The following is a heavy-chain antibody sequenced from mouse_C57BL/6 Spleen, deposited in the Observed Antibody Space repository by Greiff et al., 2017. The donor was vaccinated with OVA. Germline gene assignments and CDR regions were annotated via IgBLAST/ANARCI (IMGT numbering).Heavy chain of an antibody. CDR2: IDPSDSYT. D-gene: IGHD2-14*01. Sequence: VQLQQPGAELVKPGASVKLSCKASGYTFTSYWMQWVKQRPGQGLEWIGEIDPSDSYTNYNQKFKGKATLTVDTSSSTAYMQLSSLTSEDSAVYYCARAGEGNWGQGTTLTVSS. J-gene: IGHJ2*01. V-gene: IGHV1-50*01. CDR1: GYTFTSYW. CDR3: ARAGEGN.